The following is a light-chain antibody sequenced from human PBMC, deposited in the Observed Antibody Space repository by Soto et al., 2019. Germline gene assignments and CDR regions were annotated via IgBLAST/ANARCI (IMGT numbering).Light chain of an antibody. Sequence: EIVLTQSAGTLSLSPGERATLSCRAIQSVSSGYLAWYQQRPGQPPRLLIYDASSRATGIPDNFSGSGSGTDFTLTISRLEPEDFAVYYCQQYGSSPQTFGQGTKVDIK. CDR1: QSVSSGY. CDR3: QQYGSSPQT. J-gene: IGKJ1*01. V-gene: IGKV3-20*01. CDR2: DAS.